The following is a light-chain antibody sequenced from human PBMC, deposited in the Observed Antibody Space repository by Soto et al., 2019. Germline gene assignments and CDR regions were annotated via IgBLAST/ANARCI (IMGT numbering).Light chain of an antibody. CDR1: QSVNRNY. J-gene: IGKJ5*01. CDR2: GAF. Sequence: VLSQSPGTLSLSTGERATLSCRASQSVNRNYLAWYQQKPGQAPRLLISGAFSRATGIPDRFSGSGSGTDFTLTISRLEPEDAAVYYCQQRSNWPPITFAQGTRL. V-gene: IGKV3D-20*02. CDR3: QQRSNWPPIT.